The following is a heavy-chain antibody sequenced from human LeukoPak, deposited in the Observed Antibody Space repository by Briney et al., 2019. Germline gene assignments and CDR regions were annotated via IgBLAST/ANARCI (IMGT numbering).Heavy chain of an antibody. CDR3: ASRYSSGWYMEDDAFDI. J-gene: IGHJ3*02. CDR1: GGSFSGYY. CDR2: INHSGST. D-gene: IGHD6-19*01. Sequence: SETLSLTCAVYGGSFSGYYWSWIRQPPGKGLEWIGEINHSGSTNYNPSLKSRVTISVDPSKNQFSLKLSSVTAADTAVYYCASRYSSGWYMEDDAFDIWGQGTMVTVSS. V-gene: IGHV4-34*01.